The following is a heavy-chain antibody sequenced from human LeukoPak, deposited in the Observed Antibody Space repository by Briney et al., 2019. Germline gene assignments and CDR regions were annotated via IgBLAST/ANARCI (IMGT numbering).Heavy chain of an antibody. CDR3: ATEWELLRAQRGLGFQH. J-gene: IGHJ1*01. D-gene: IGHD1-26*01. CDR1: GGSFSGFY. Sequence: PSETLSLTCAVYGGSFSGFYWRWLRQPPGKGLEGSGEINHSGSTNYNTSLKSRVTISVDTSKNQFSLKLSSVTAADTAVYYCATEWELLRAQRGLGFQHWGQGTLVTVSS. V-gene: IGHV4-34*01. CDR2: INHSGST.